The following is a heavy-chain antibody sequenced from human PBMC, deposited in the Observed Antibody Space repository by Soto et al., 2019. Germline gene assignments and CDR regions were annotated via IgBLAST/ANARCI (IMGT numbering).Heavy chain of an antibody. CDR3: ARRGCSSTSCPALYYYYGMDV. Sequence: QVQLVQSGAEVKKPGSSVKVSCKASGGTFSSYAISWVRQAPGQGLEWMGGIIPIFGTANYAQKFQGRVTITADKSTSTAYMELSSLRCEDTAVYYCARRGCSSTSCPALYYYYGMDVWGQGTTVTVSS. V-gene: IGHV1-69*06. J-gene: IGHJ6*02. D-gene: IGHD2-2*01. CDR1: GGTFSSYA. CDR2: IIPIFGTA.